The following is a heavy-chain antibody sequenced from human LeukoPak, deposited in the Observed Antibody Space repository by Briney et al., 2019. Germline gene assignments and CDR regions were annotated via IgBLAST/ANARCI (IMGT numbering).Heavy chain of an antibody. Sequence: PGGSLRLSCATSGFTLSSYWMHWVRQVPGKGLEWLSRINNDGVSTSYADSVKGRFTISRDNAKNSLYLQMNSLRAEDTAVYYCARESSVVRGVTTDFDYWGQGTLVTVSS. V-gene: IGHV3-74*01. J-gene: IGHJ4*02. CDR3: ARESSVVRGVTTDFDY. CDR1: GFTLSSYW. CDR2: INNDGVST. D-gene: IGHD3-10*01.